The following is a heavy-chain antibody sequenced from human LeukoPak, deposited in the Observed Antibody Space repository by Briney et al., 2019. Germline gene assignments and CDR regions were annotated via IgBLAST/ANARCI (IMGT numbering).Heavy chain of an antibody. CDR2: IYYSGST. CDR3: ARHNYDFWSGYYWPLGNWFDP. CDR1: GGSISSYY. J-gene: IGHJ5*02. Sequence: SETLSLTCTVSGGSISSYYWSWIRQPPGKGLEWIGYIYYSGSTNYNPSLKSRATISVDTSKNQFSLKLSSVTAADTAVYYCARHNYDFWSGYYWPLGNWFDPWGQGTLVTVSS. D-gene: IGHD3-3*01. V-gene: IGHV4-59*08.